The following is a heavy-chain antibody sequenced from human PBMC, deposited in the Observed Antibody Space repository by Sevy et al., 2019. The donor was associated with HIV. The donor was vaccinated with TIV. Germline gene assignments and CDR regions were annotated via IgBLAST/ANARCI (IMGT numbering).Heavy chain of an antibody. D-gene: IGHD6-19*01. V-gene: IGHV3-74*01. CDR3: ARNLITVAGMLYYFDF. CDR2: INGDGSST. CDR1: GFTFSNYW. J-gene: IGHJ4*02. Sequence: GGCLRLSCAASGFTFSNYWIHWVRQAPGKGLVWVSRINGDGSSTSYADSVKGRFTISRDNAKNTLYLQMNSLTAEDTAVYYCARNLITVAGMLYYFDFWGQGTLVTVSS.